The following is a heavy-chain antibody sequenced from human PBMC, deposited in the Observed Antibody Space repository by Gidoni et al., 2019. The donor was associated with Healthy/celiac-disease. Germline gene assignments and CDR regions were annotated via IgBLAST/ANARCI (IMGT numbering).Heavy chain of an antibody. CDR2: INHSGST. J-gene: IGHJ4*02. CDR3: ARTPNARYCSSTSCHAQYPYYFDY. V-gene: IGHV4-34*01. CDR1: GGSFSGFY. D-gene: IGHD2-2*01. Sequence: QVQLQQWGAGLLKPSETLSLTCAVYGGSFSGFYWSWIRQPPGKGLEWIGEINHSGSTNYNPSLKSRVTISVDTSKNQFSLKLSSVTAADTAVYYCARTPNARYCSSTSCHAQYPYYFDYWGQGTLVTVSS.